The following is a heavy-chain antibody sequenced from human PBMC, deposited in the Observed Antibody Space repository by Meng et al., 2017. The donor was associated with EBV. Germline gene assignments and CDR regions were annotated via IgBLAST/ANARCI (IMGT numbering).Heavy chain of an antibody. CDR2: IYWDDDK. D-gene: IGHD6-13*01. V-gene: IGHV2-5*02. CDR1: GFSLSTSGVG. CDR3: AHRRDEYSSSWYGWFDP. J-gene: IGHJ5*02. Sequence: QITLKESGHTLVKPTQTLTLTCTFSGFSLSTSGVGVGWIRQPPGKALEWLALIYWDDDKRYSPSLKSRLTITKDTSKNQVVLTMTNMDPVDTATYYCAHRRDEYSSSWYGWFDPWGQGTLVTVSS.